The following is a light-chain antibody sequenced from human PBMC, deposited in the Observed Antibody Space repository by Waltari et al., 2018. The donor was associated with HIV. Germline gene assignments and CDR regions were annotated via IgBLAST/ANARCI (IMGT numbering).Light chain of an antibody. CDR2: QDR. Sequence: SYDLTQAPSLSVSPCQAATILCSGFNLSNNSVSWYQQKPGQSPLLLIYQDRKRPSGIPERFSGSSSGNTATLTISGTQSVDEADYFCQAWGNNTVVFGGGTKLTVL. CDR1: NLSNNS. J-gene: IGLJ2*01. CDR3: QAWGNNTVV. V-gene: IGLV3-1*01.